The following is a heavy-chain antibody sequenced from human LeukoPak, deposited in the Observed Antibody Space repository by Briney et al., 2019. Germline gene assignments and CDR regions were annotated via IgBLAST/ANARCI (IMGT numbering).Heavy chain of an antibody. CDR1: GFTFSNYA. V-gene: IGHV3-23*01. Sequence: AGGSLRLSCAASGFTFSNYAMSWVRQAPGKGLEWVSTISDSGGSTYYADSVKGRFTISRDNAKNTLYLHMNSLRAEDTAVYYCAGAVLMVYAPLDVWGKGTTVTVSS. D-gene: IGHD2-8*01. CDR2: ISDSGGST. J-gene: IGHJ6*04. CDR3: AGAVLMVYAPLDV.